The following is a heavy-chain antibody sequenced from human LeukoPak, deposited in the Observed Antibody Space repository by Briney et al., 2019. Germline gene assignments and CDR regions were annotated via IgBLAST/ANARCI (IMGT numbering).Heavy chain of an antibody. CDR2: IKQDGSEK. D-gene: IGHD3-3*01. Sequence: QPGGSLRLSCAASGFTFSSYWMSWVRQAPGKGLEWVANIKQDGSEKYYVDSVKGRFTISRDNAKNSLYLQMNSLRAEDTAVYYCARESFYDFWSGSYYYYGVDVWGQGTTVTVSS. CDR1: GFTFSSYW. CDR3: ARESFYDFWSGSYYYYGVDV. J-gene: IGHJ6*02. V-gene: IGHV3-7*01.